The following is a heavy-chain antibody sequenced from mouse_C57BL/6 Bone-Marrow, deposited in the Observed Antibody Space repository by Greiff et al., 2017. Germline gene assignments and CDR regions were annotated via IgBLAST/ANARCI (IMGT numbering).Heavy chain of an antibody. D-gene: IGHD3-3*01. Sequence: VQLQQPGAELVKPGASVKLSCKASGYTFTSYWMQWVKQRPGQGLEWIGEIDPSDSYTNYNQKFKGKATLTVDTASSTAYMQLSSLTSEDSAVYYCARPGLFDYWGQGTTLTVSS. CDR1: GYTFTSYW. CDR3: ARPGLFDY. J-gene: IGHJ2*01. CDR2: IDPSDSYT. V-gene: IGHV1-50*01.